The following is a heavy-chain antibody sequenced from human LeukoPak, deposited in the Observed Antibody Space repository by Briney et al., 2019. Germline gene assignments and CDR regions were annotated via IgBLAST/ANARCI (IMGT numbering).Heavy chain of an antibody. CDR3: AKDQKDSTSWYFDY. Sequence: GGSLRLSCAASGFTFSSYGMHWVRQAPGKGLEWVAFIRNDGNIKYYADSVKGRFTISRDNSRNTMYLQMNSLRTEDTAVYYCAKDQKDSTSWYFDYWGQGTLVTVSS. CDR2: IRNDGNIK. V-gene: IGHV3-30*02. J-gene: IGHJ4*02. D-gene: IGHD6-13*01. CDR1: GFTFSSYG.